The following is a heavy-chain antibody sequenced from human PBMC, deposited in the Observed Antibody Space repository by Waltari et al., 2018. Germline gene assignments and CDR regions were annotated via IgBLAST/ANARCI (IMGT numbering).Heavy chain of an antibody. CDR2: IYHSGRT. D-gene: IGHD1-26*01. Sequence: AGLLKPSETLSLTCDVSGGSFSGYYWTWIRQPPGKGLEWIGEIYHSGRTNYNPSPKSRVRMSADTSKNQISLSLTSMTAADTAVYYCARGRIVGVTRWFDPWGQGTPVTVSS. V-gene: IGHV4-34*01. CDR1: GGSFSGYY. CDR3: ARGRIVGVTRWFDP. J-gene: IGHJ5*02.